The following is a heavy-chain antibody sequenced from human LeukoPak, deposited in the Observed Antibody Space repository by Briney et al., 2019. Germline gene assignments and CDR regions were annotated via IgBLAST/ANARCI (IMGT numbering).Heavy chain of an antibody. Sequence: GGSLRLSCAASGFTFSNIGMHWVRQAPGKGLEWVAVVSYDGSYKYYADSVKGRFTTSRDNSRNTLYLQMNGLRAEDTAVYYCAKKYSSSWPPDYWGQGTLVTVSS. D-gene: IGHD6-13*01. CDR2: VSYDGSYK. J-gene: IGHJ4*02. V-gene: IGHV3-30*18. CDR1: GFTFSNIG. CDR3: AKKYSSSWPPDY.